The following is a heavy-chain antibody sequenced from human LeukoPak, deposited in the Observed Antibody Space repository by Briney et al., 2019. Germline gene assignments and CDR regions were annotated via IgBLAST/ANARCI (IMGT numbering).Heavy chain of an antibody. Sequence: GESLKISCQGSGYSFTSYWIGWVRQMPGKGLEWMGNIYPDDSDTRYSPSFQGQVTISADKSISTAYLQWSSLKASDTAMYYCARLSADTDWYFDLWGRGTLVTVSS. D-gene: IGHD3-16*01. J-gene: IGHJ2*01. CDR2: IYPDDSDT. V-gene: IGHV5-51*01. CDR3: ARLSADTDWYFDL. CDR1: GYSFTSYW.